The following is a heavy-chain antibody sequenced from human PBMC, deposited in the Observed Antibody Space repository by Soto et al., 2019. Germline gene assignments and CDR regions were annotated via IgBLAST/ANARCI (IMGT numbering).Heavy chain of an antibody. V-gene: IGHV1-46*01. Sequence: QVQLVQSGAEVKKPGASVKVSCKASGYTFTSYYMHWVRQAPGQGLEWMGIINPSGGSTSYAQKFQGRVTMTRDTSTSKVYMELSSLRSEDTAVYYCARVRDLYYYDSSGWDYWGQGTLVTVSS. CDR1: GYTFTSYY. J-gene: IGHJ4*02. CDR2: INPSGGST. CDR3: ARVRDLYYYDSSGWDY. D-gene: IGHD3-22*01.